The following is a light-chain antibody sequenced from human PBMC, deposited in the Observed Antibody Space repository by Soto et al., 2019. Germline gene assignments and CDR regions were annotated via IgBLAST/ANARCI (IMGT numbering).Light chain of an antibody. J-gene: IGKJ2*01. CDR3: QQYGSSSYT. Sequence: EILLTQSPGTLSLSPGERATLSCRASQSVRNSYLAWYQQKPGQAPRLLIYGASGRATGIPERFSGSGSGTDFTLTISRLEPELFAVYFCQQYGSSSYTFGQQTKLEI. CDR2: GAS. V-gene: IGKV3-20*01. CDR1: QSVRNSY.